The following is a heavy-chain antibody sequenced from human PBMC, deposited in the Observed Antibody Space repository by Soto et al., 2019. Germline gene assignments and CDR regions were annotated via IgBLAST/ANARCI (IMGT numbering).Heavy chain of an antibody. V-gene: IGHV3-15*07. Sequence: EVKLVESGGGLVEPGGSLRLSCAASGFTFNNAWMNWVRQAPGKGLEWVARIKSYTNGWTTNYAAPVKGRFTISRDDCINKLHLQLNSLKIEDTAMYFCTRDDTFDYWGQGTLVTVSS. CDR2: IKSYTNGWTT. CDR1: GFTFNNAW. CDR3: TRDDTFDY. J-gene: IGHJ4*02. D-gene: IGHD3-22*01.